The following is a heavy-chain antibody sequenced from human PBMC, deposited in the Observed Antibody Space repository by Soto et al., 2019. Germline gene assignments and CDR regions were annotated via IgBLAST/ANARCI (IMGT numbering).Heavy chain of an antibody. V-gene: IGHV3-33*01. CDR2: IWYDGSNK. Sequence: GGSLRLSCAASGFTFSSYGMHWVRQAPGKGLEWVAVIWYDGSNKYYADSVKGRFTISRDNSKNTLYLQMNSLRAEDTAVYYCARDGYSGYDTYYYYYYMDVWGKGTTVTVSS. CDR1: GFTFSSYG. CDR3: ARDGYSGYDTYYYYYYMDV. J-gene: IGHJ6*03. D-gene: IGHD5-12*01.